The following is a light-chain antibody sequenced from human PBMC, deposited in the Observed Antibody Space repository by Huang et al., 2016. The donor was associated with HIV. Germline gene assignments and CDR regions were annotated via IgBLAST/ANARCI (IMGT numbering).Light chain of an antibody. CDR3: QQLKTYPIT. V-gene: IGKV1-9*01. J-gene: IGKJ3*01. Sequence: IQLTQSPSSLSASVGDRVTISCRASPGIGRYLVWDQQKPGKAPKLLIYAASTLHRGVPSRFSGSGSGTDVTLTIGSLQPEDLATYYCQQLKTYPITCGPGTQVDIK. CDR2: AAS. CDR1: PGIGRY.